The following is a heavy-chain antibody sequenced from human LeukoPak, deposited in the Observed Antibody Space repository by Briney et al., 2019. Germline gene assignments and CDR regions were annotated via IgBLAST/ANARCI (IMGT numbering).Heavy chain of an antibody. CDR1: GFTFSSYA. D-gene: IGHD2/OR15-2a*01. Sequence: GGSLRLSCAASGFTFSSYAMSWARQAPGRGLEWVSTIDASGGSIYYADSVKGRFTVSRDNSKSMLYVQMNSLRAEDTAVYYCARRDLSGYFDYWGQGALVTVSS. CDR2: IDASGGSI. J-gene: IGHJ4*02. V-gene: IGHV3-23*01. CDR3: ARRDLSGYFDY.